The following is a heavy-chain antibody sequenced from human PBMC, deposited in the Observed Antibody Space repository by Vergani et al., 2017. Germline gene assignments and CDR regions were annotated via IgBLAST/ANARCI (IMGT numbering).Heavy chain of an antibody. CDR3: AKGAGSSWQPVEYFDC. V-gene: IGHV3-30*02. Sequence: VHLVESGGGLVQPGRSLRLSCSGSGFTLGDYAMTWVRQAPGKGLEWVAFIPYDGRNEYYLDSVQGRFTISRDNSKNTLYLQMSSLRVEDTAVYYCAKGAGSSWQPVEYFDCWGQGTLVTVSS. J-gene: IGHJ4*02. D-gene: IGHD6-13*01. CDR1: GFTLGDYA. CDR2: IPYDGRNE.